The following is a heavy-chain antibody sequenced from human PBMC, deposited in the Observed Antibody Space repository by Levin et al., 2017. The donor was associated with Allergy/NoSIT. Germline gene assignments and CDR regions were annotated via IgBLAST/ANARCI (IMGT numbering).Heavy chain of an antibody. Sequence: ASVKVSCKASGYTFTGYYMHWVRQAPGQGLEWMGRINPNSGGTNYAQKFQGRVTMTRDTSISTAYMELSRLRSDDTAVYYCAREGQQLATDAFDIWGQGTMVTVSS. D-gene: IGHD6-13*01. CDR3: AREGQQLATDAFDI. J-gene: IGHJ3*02. CDR1: GYTFTGYY. CDR2: INPNSGGT. V-gene: IGHV1-2*06.